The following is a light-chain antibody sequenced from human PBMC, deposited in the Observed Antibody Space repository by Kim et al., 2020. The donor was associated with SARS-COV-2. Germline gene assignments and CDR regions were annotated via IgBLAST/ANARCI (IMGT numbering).Light chain of an antibody. CDR3: QQTYSTPWT. CDR1: QTFGNY. V-gene: IGKV1-39*01. CDR2: SAS. Sequence: DIQMTQSPSSLSASVGDRVTITCRASQTFGNYLSWYQLKPGKAPQLLIYSASSLQSGVPSRFSGSASGADITLTVTSLQTEDSAAYYCQQTYSTPWTLGQGTTVDIK. J-gene: IGKJ1*01.